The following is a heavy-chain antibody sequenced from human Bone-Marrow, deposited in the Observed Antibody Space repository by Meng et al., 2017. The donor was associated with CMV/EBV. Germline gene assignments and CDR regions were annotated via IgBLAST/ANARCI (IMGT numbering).Heavy chain of an antibody. CDR2: INPSGGST. V-gene: IGHV1-46*01. J-gene: IGHJ4*02. CDR1: GYTFTSYY. Sequence: ASVKVSCKASGYTFTSYYMHWVRQAPGQGLEWMGIINPSGGSTSYAQKFQGRVTMTRDTSTSTVYMELSRLRSDDTAVYYCARDSITMVRGVSAEDYWGQGTLVTVSS. D-gene: IGHD3-10*01. CDR3: ARDSITMVRGVSAEDY.